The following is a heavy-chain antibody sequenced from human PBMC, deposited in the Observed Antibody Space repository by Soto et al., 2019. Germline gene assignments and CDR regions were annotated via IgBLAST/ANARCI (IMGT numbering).Heavy chain of an antibody. V-gene: IGHV1-69*13. CDR3: AGCSGGSCYSFYYFVY. J-gene: IGHJ4*02. D-gene: IGHD2-15*01. CDR1: GGTFSSYA. CDR2: IIPIFGTA. Sequence: GASVKVSCKASGGTFSSYAISWVRQAPGQGLEWMGGIIPIFGTANYAQKFQGRVTITADESTSTAYMELSSLRSEDTAVYYCAGCSGGSCYSFYYFVYWGQGTLVTVS.